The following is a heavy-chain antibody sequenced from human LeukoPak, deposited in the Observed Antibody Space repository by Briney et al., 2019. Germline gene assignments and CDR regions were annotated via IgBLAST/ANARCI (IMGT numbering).Heavy chain of an antibody. CDR2: INPNSGGT. D-gene: IGHD4-17*01. Sequence: ASVTVSFTCSGYTFTVYYMHWVRQAPGQGQEWMGWINPNSGGTNYAQKFQGRVTMTRDTSITTAYMELSRLRSDDTAVYYCARDRHGDYDFDYWGQGTLVTVSS. CDR1: GYTFTVYY. V-gene: IGHV1-2*02. J-gene: IGHJ4*02. CDR3: ARDRHGDYDFDY.